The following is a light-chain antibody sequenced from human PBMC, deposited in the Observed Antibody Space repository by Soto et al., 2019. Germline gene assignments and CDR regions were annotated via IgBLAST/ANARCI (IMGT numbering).Light chain of an antibody. CDR2: SAS. CDR1: QSVFYRSKNENQ. CDR3: QHYYTTPWT. V-gene: IGKV4-1*01. Sequence: DIVMTQSPDSLAVSLGERATINCKSSQSVFYRSKNENQLAWYQQKKGQPPRLLISSASIRESGVPDRFSGAGSATDFTLTISSLQAEDVATYYCQHYYTTPWTFGQGTNVEIK. J-gene: IGKJ1*01.